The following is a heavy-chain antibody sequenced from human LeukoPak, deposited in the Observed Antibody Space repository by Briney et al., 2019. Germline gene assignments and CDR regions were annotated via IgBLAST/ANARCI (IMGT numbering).Heavy chain of an antibody. CDR1: GFTVSSNY. CDR3: AREWNSGSYLLRHGMDV. V-gene: IGHV3-66*01. CDR2: IYSGGST. D-gene: IGHD3-10*01. J-gene: IGHJ6*02. Sequence: GGSLRLSCAASGFTVSSNYMSWVRQAPGKGLEWVSVIYSGGSTYYADSVKGRFTISRDNSKNTLYLQMNSLRAEDTAVYYCAREWNSGSYLLRHGMDVWGQGTTVTVSS.